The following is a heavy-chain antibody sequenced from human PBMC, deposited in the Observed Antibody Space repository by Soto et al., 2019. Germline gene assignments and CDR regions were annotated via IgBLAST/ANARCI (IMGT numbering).Heavy chain of an antibody. V-gene: IGHV1-2*02. CDR2: INPITGGT. CDR3: ARKYYDSSDRDYLDY. J-gene: IGHJ4*02. CDR1: GYTFTSYY. Sequence: ASVQVSCKASGYTFTSYYIHWVRQAPGQGLEWMGWINPITGGTNYAPKFQGRVTMTRDTSITTAYMELSRLRSDDTAVYYCARKYYDSSDRDYLDYWGQGTPVTVS. D-gene: IGHD3-22*01.